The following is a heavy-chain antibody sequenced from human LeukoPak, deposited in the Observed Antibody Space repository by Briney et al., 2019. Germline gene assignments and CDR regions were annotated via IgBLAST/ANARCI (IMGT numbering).Heavy chain of an antibody. CDR1: GFTFSSFA. V-gene: IGHV3-23*01. CDR2: ISGSGGST. J-gene: IGHJ3*01. D-gene: IGHD2-2*01. Sequence: GGSLRLPCAASGFTFSSFAMSWVRQAPGKGLEWVSAISGSGGSTFYADSVKGQFTISRDNSKNTLSLQMNGLRAEDTAVYYCAKDRSCSGSSCNVGSWGQGTMVTVSS. CDR3: AKDRSCSGSSCNVGS.